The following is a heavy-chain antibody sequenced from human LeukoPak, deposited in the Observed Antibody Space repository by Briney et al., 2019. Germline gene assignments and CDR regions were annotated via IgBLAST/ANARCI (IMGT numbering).Heavy chain of an antibody. J-gene: IGHJ4*02. CDR3: VRDRGTYRPIDY. CDR2: ISGSGGST. Sequence: GSLRLSCAASGFTFGSYAMSWVRQAPGKGLEWVSAISGSGGSTYYADSVKGRFTISRDNAQNSLYLQMNSLRAEDTAIYYCVRDRGTYRPIDYWGQGTLVTVSS. CDR1: GFTFGSYA. V-gene: IGHV3-23*01. D-gene: IGHD1-26*01.